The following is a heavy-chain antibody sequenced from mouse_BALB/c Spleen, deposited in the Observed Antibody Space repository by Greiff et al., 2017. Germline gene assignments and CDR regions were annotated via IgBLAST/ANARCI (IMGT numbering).Heavy chain of an antibody. CDR3: ARRGMILHLDY. CDR1: GYAFSSYW. D-gene: IGHD2-3*01. J-gene: IGHJ2*01. CDR2: IYPGDGDT. V-gene: IGHV1-80*01. Sequence: QVQLQQSGAELVRPGSSVKISCKASGYAFSSYWMNWVKQRPGQGLEWIGQIYPGDGDTNYNGKFKGKATLTADKSSSTAYMQLSSLTSEDSAVYFCARRGMILHLDYWGQGTTLTVSS.